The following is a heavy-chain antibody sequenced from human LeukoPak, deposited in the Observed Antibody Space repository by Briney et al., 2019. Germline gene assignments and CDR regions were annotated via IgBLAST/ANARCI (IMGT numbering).Heavy chain of an antibody. J-gene: IGHJ5*02. V-gene: IGHV1-2*02. CDR1: GYTFIGYY. CDR3: AREFWILPAAVNWFDP. D-gene: IGHD2-2*01. CDR2: INPNSGGT. Sequence: ASVKVSCKASGYTFIGYYMHWVRQAPGQGLEWMGWINPNSGGTNYAQKFQGRVTMTRDTSISTAYMELSRLRSDDTAVYYCAREFWILPAAVNWFDPWGQGTLVTVSS.